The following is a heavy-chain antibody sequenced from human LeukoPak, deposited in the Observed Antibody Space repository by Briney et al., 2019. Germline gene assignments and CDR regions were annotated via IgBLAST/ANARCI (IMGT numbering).Heavy chain of an antibody. Sequence: GGSLRLSCSASGFTFSSYAMHWVRQAPGKGLEYVSAISSNGGSTYYADSVKGRFTISRDNSKNTLYLQMSSLRAEDTAVYYCVKGARGSSGWHSHFDYWGQGTLVTVSS. J-gene: IGHJ4*02. CDR3: VKGARGSSGWHSHFDY. CDR2: ISSNGGST. D-gene: IGHD6-19*01. V-gene: IGHV3-64D*09. CDR1: GFTFSSYA.